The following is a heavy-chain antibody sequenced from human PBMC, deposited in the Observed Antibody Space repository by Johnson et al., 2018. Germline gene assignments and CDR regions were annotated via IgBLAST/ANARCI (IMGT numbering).Heavy chain of an antibody. D-gene: IGHD2-15*01. V-gene: IGHV3-64*02. Sequence: VQLVQSGEGLVQPGGSLRLSCAASGFTFSNYAMHWVRQAPGKGLEYVSAISSNGGSTYYEDSVKGSFTISRDNSKNTLYLQMGSLRAEDMAVYYGARGGYCSGGSCYSFVAFDIWGQGTMVTVSS. CDR2: ISSNGGST. CDR3: ARGGYCSGGSCYSFVAFDI. J-gene: IGHJ3*02. CDR1: GFTFSNYA.